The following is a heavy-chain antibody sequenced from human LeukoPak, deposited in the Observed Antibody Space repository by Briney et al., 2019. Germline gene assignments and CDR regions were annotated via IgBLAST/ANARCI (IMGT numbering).Heavy chain of an antibody. V-gene: IGHV4-59*01. D-gene: IGHD1-1*01. CDR2: IYGSGST. CDR1: GGSISSYY. Sequence: SETLSLTCTVSGGSISSYYWSWIRQPPGKGLEWIGHIYGSGSTNYNPSLKSRVTLSVDTSKNQFSLKLSSVTAADTAVYYCAGEGTSGTHLNWFDPWGQGTLVTVSS. CDR3: AGEGTSGTHLNWFDP. J-gene: IGHJ5*02.